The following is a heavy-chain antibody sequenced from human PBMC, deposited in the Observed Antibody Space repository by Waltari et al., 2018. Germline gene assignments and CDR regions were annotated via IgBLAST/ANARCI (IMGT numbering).Heavy chain of an antibody. CDR1: GFTFSSYS. D-gene: IGHD2-21*01. V-gene: IGHV3-48*04. J-gene: IGHJ4*02. CDR2: ISSSSSTI. CDR3: AREVGYCGGDCYYGVTDY. Sequence: EVQLVESGGGLVQPGGSLRLSCAASGFTFSSYSMNWVRQAPGKGLEWVSYISSSSSTIYYADSVKGRFTISRDNAKNSLYLQMNSLRAEDTAVYYCAREVGYCGGDCYYGVTDYWGQGTLVTVSS.